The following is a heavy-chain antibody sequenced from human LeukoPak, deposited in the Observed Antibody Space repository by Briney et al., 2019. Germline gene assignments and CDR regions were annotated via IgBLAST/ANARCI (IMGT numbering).Heavy chain of an antibody. D-gene: IGHD2-2*01. CDR1: GFTFSDHY. V-gene: IGHV3-72*01. Sequence: PGGSLRLSCAASGFTFSDHYMDWIRQAPGKGREWDAGIRNKANSYTTEYAASVEGRFTISRDDSKNSLYLRMNSLKTEDTAVYYCARYQVPVRYFDFWGQGTLVTVSS. CDR3: ARYQVPVRYFDF. CDR2: IRNKANSYTT. J-gene: IGHJ4*02.